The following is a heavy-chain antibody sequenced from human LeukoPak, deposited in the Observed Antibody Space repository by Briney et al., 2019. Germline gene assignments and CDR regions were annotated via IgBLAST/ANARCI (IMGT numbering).Heavy chain of an antibody. D-gene: IGHD3-3*01. CDR3: ARDFYSARGAYYDFWSGYPSPYYFDY. J-gene: IGHJ4*02. CDR1: GFTFSSYS. V-gene: IGHV3-21*01. CDR2: ISSSSSYI. Sequence: GGSLRLSCAASGFTFSSYSMNWVRQAPGKGLEWVSSISSSSSYIYYADSVKGRFTISRDNAKNSLYLQMTSLRAEDTAVYYCARDFYSARGAYYDFWSGYPSPYYFDYWGQGTLVTVSS.